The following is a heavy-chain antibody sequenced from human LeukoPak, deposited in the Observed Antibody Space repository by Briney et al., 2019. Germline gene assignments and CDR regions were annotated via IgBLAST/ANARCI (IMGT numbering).Heavy chain of an antibody. CDR1: GFTFSDYY. V-gene: IGHV3-11*06. J-gene: IGHJ4*02. CDR2: ISSSSSYT. CDR3: ARDLRRGYSGYDLGY. Sequence: PGGSLRLSCAASGFTFSDYYMSWIRQAPGQGLEWVSYISSSSSYTNYADSVKGRFTISRDNAKNSLYLQMNSLRAEDTAVYYCARDLRRGYSGYDLGYWGQGTLVTVSS. D-gene: IGHD5-12*01.